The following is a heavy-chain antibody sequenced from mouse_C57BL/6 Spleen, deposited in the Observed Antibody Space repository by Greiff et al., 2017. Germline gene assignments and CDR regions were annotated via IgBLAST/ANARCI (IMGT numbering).Heavy chain of an antibody. CDR1: GFTFSSYG. D-gene: IGHD1-1*01. J-gene: IGHJ4*01. V-gene: IGHV5-6*01. CDR2: ISSGGSYT. Sequence: EVKLVESGGDLVKPGGSLTLSCAASGFTFSSYGMSWVRQTPDKRLEWVATISSGGSYTYYPDSVKGRFTISRDNAKNTLYLQMSSLKAEDTAMDYCARWGTTVVDAMDYWGQGTAVTVSS. CDR3: ARWGTTVVDAMDY.